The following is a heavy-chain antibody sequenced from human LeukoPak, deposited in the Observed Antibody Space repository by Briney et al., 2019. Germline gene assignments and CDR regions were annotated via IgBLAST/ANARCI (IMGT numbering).Heavy chain of an antibody. D-gene: IGHD6-19*01. Sequence: SEAPSLTCTVSGGSISSSSYYWGWIRQPPGKGLEWIGSIYYSGSTYYNPSLKSRVTISADTSKNQFSLKLSSVTAADTAVYYCARVIAVAGIIYFDYWGQGTLVTVSS. CDR1: GGSISSSSYY. V-gene: IGHV4-39*01. J-gene: IGHJ4*02. CDR3: ARVIAVAGIIYFDY. CDR2: IYYSGST.